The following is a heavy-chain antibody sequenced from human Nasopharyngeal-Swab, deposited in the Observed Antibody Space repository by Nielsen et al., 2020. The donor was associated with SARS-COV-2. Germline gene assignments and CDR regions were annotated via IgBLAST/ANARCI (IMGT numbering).Heavy chain of an antibody. Sequence: GGSLRLSCAASGFTFSSYGMHWVRQAPGKGLEWVAVISYDGSNEYYADSVKGRFTISRDNSKNTLYLQMNSLRAEDTAVYYCARTNSGSYLGPFDYWGQGTLVTVSS. CDR3: ARTNSGSYLGPFDY. V-gene: IGHV3-30*03. D-gene: IGHD1-26*01. CDR2: ISYDGSNE. CDR1: GFTFSSYG. J-gene: IGHJ4*02.